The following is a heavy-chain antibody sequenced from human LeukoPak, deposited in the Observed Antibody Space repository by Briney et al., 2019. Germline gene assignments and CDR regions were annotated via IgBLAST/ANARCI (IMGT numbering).Heavy chain of an antibody. CDR3: ARVVHRYSYEGTTHHYYYYMDV. J-gene: IGHJ6*03. Sequence: SETLSLTCTVSGGSISSYYWSWIRQPPGKGLEWIGYIYYSGSTNYNPSLKSRVTISVDTSKNQFSLKLSSVTAADTAVYYCARVVHRYSYEGTTHHYYYYMDVWGKGTTVTISS. CDR2: IYYSGST. V-gene: IGHV4-59*01. CDR1: GGSISSYY. D-gene: IGHD5-18*01.